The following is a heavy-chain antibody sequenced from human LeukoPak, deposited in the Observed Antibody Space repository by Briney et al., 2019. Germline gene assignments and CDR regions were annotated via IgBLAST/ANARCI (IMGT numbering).Heavy chain of an antibody. CDR1: GASIRSGDYY. Sequence: SQTLSLTCTVSGASIRSGDYYWSWIRQPPGKGLEWIGYIYDSGSTYYNPSLKSRITISVDTSENRFSLKLSSVTATDTAVYYCARDCSRGSCYGAFDIWGQGTMFTVSS. CDR2: IYDSGST. CDR3: ARDCSRGSCYGAFDI. D-gene: IGHD2-15*01. J-gene: IGHJ3*02. V-gene: IGHV4-30-4*01.